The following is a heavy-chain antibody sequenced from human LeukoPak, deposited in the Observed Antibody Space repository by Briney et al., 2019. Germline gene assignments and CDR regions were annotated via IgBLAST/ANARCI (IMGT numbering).Heavy chain of an antibody. CDR3: ARGFGIVVVPAASFDP. CDR2: INPNSGGT. V-gene: IGHV1-2*02. D-gene: IGHD2-2*01. J-gene: IGHJ5*02. CDR1: GYTFTGYY. Sequence: ASVKVSCKASGYTFTGYYMHWVRQAPGQGLEWMGWINPNSGGTNYAQKFQGRVTMTRDTSISTAYMELSRLRSDDTAVYYCARGFGIVVVPAASFDPWGQGTPVTVSS.